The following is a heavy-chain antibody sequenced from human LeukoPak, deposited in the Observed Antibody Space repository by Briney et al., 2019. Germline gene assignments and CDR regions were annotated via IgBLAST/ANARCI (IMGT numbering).Heavy chain of an antibody. V-gene: IGHV1-18*01. CDR1: GYTFTSYG. Sequence: ASVKVSCKASGYTFTSYGISWVRQAPGQGLEWMGWISAYNGNTNYAQKLQGRVTMTTDTSTSTAYMELRSLRSDDTAVYYCARDGGYDILTGYYDPPRVSLDYWGQGTLVTVSS. CDR2: ISAYNGNT. D-gene: IGHD3-9*01. J-gene: IGHJ4*02. CDR3: ARDGGYDILTGYYDPPRVSLDY.